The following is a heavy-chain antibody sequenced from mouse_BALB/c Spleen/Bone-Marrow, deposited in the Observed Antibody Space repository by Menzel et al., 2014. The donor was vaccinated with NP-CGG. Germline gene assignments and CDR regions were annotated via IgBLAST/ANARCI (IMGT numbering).Heavy chain of an antibody. CDR3: ANYYYGSSLFAY. Sequence: EVHLVESGAELVKPGASVKLSCTASGFNIKDTYMHWVKQRPEQGLEWIGRIDPANGNTKYDPKFQGKATITADTSSNTAYPQLSSLTSEDTAVYYCANYYYGSSLFAYWGQGTLVTVSA. CDR1: GFNIKDTY. J-gene: IGHJ3*01. CDR2: IDPANGNT. D-gene: IGHD1-1*01. V-gene: IGHV14-3*02.